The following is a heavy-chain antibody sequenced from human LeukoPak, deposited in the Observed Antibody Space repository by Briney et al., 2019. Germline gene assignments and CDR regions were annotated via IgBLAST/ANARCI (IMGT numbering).Heavy chain of an antibody. D-gene: IGHD2-2*01. J-gene: IGHJ6*02. Sequence: RASVKVSCKASGYTFTGYYMHWVRQAPGQGLEWMGWINPNSGGTNYAQKFQGRVTMTRDTSISTAYMELSRLRSDDTAVYYCARDQGYCSSTSCDYYYYYGMDVWGQGTTVTVSS. CDR2: INPNSGGT. CDR3: ARDQGYCSSTSCDYYYYYGMDV. V-gene: IGHV1-2*02. CDR1: GYTFTGYY.